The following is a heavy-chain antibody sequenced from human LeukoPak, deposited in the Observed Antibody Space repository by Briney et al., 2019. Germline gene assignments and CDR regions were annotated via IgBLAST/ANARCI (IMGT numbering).Heavy chain of an antibody. CDR3: ARAYDFWSGYQSWFDP. Sequence: SETLSLTCTVSGGSISSYYWSWIRQPAGKGLEWIGRIYTSGSTNYNPSLKSRVTMSVDTSKNQFSLKLSSVTAADTAVYYCARAYDFWSGYQSWFDPWGQGTLVTVSS. D-gene: IGHD3-3*01. V-gene: IGHV4-4*07. CDR2: IYTSGST. J-gene: IGHJ5*02. CDR1: GGSISSYY.